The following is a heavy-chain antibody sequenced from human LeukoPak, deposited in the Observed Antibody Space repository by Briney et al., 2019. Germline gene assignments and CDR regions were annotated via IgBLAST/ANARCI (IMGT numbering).Heavy chain of an antibody. Sequence: PSETLSLTCAVYGGSFSGYYWSWIRQPPGKGLEWIGEINHSESTNYNPSLKSRVTISVDMSKNQFSLKLSSVTAADTAVYYCARGNIVVVPAALYYYFDYWGQGTLVTVSS. V-gene: IGHV4-34*01. J-gene: IGHJ4*02. CDR2: INHSEST. CDR1: GGSFSGYY. CDR3: ARGNIVVVPAALYYYFDY. D-gene: IGHD2-2*01.